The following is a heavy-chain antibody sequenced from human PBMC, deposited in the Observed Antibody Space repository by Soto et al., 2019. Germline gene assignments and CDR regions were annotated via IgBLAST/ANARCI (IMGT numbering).Heavy chain of an antibody. CDR1: GFTFSTYS. CDR2: ISSRSDI. CDR3: AREYTAWPLAYGLDV. V-gene: IGHV3-21*01. J-gene: IGHJ6*02. Sequence: LRLSCVGSGFTFSTYSINWVRQAPGKGLEWVSSISSRSDIYYADSVKGRFTISRDNAKNSVSPQMNSLRAEDTAVYYCAREYTAWPLAYGLDVWGQGTTVTVSS. D-gene: IGHD2-2*02.